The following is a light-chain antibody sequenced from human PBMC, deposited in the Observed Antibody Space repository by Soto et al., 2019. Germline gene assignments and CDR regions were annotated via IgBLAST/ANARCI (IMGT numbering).Light chain of an antibody. V-gene: IGLV2-8*01. J-gene: IGLJ3*02. CDR1: SSDVGAYNY. CDR3: CTYAGSTNLGV. CDR2: EVS. Sequence: QSALTQPPSASGSPGQSVTISCTGTSSDVGAYNYVSWYQQHPGKAPKVLIFEVSKRPSGVPDRLTGSKSDNTASLTLYGLQAKDEADYYCCTYAGSTNLGVFGGGTKLTVL.